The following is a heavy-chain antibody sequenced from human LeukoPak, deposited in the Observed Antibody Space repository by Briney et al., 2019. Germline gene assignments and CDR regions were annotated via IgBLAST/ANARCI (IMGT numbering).Heavy chain of an antibody. Sequence: PGGSLRLSCETSGFIFSNCWMTWVRQAPGKGLEWVANIKTDASAKYYADSVKGRFTISRDNAKMSLYLQMNSLRVEDTAVYYCATYSTRNAREFQSWGQGTLVTVSS. CDR1: GFIFSNCW. D-gene: IGHD4-11*01. CDR3: ATYSTRNAREFQS. V-gene: IGHV3-7*01. J-gene: IGHJ1*01. CDR2: IKTDASAK.